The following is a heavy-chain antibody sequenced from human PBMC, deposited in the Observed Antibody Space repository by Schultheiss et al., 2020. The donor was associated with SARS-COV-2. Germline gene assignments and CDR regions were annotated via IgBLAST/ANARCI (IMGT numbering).Heavy chain of an antibody. CDR3: ARDVGEAEYLA. J-gene: IGHJ1*01. CDR1: GYTFTSYG. CDR2: ISAYNGNT. D-gene: IGHD2-15*01. V-gene: IGHV1-18*01. Sequence: ASVKVSCKASGYTFTSYGISWVRQAPGQGLEWMGWISAYNGNTNYAQKFQGRVTMTRDTSISTAYMELSRLRSDDTAVYYCARDVGEAEYLALGPGHPGHRLL.